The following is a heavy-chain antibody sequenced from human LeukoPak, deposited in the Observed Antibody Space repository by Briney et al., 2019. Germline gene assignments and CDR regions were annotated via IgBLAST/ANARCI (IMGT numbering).Heavy chain of an antibody. CDR2: INPNSGGT. Sequence: ASVKVSCKASGYTSTGYYMHWVRQAPGQGLEWMGWINPNSGGTNYAQKFQGRVTMTRDTSISTAYMELSRLRSDDTAVYYCARDSGTTGEVKFDPWGQGTLVTVSS. V-gene: IGHV1-2*02. CDR1: GYTSTGYY. J-gene: IGHJ5*02. D-gene: IGHD3-10*01. CDR3: ARDSGTTGEVKFDP.